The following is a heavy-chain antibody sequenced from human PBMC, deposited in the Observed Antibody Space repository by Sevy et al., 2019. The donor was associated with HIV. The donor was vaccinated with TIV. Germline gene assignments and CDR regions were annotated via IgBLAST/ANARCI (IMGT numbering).Heavy chain of an antibody. CDR1: GFTFDDYA. CDR3: AKGGRDIGPIGYCGSTNCSFAFDI. V-gene: IGHV3-9*01. Sequence: GGSLRLSCTASGFTFDDYAMHWVRQAPGKGLEWVSGISWNSDSIGYADSVKGRFTISRDNAKNSLYLQMNSLRAEDTALYYCAKGGRDIGPIGYCGSTNCSFAFDIWGQGTMVTVSS. J-gene: IGHJ3*02. CDR2: ISWNSDSI. D-gene: IGHD2-2*01.